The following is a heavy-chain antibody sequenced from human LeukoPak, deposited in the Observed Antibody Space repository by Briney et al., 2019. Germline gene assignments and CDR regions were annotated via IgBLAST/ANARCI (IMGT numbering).Heavy chain of an antibody. CDR2: IYYSGST. CDR3: ARLNYGDGDH. V-gene: IGHV4-39*01. Sequence: SETLSLTCTVSGGSISTNNYYWGWIRQSPGKGLEWIGSIYYSGSTYDNPSLRSRVTISVDTSKNQFSLKVTSVTAADTAVYYCARLNYGDGDHWGQGTLVTVSS. CDR1: GGSISTNNYY. D-gene: IGHD4-17*01. J-gene: IGHJ4*02.